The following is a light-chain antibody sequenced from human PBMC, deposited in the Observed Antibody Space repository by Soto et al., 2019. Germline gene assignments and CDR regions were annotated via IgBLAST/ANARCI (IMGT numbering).Light chain of an antibody. CDR1: QNINTY. CDR2: DAA. J-gene: IGKJ3*01. V-gene: IGKV1-39*01. Sequence: DIQMTQSPYSLSAAVGDRVTITCRASQNINTYLNWYQQKPGKAPKLLIFDAASLQSGVPSRFSVSGSRTDFTLTITSLQPEDFATYYCQQTSSAPFTFGPGTKVDIK. CDR3: QQTSSAPFT.